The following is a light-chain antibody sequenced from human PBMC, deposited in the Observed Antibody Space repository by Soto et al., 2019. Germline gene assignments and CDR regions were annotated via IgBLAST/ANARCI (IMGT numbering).Light chain of an antibody. Sequence: QSVLTQPASVSGSPGQSITISCTGTSSDVGGYNYVSWYQQRPGKAPKLMIYDVSNRPSGVSNRFSGSKSGNTASLTISGLQAEDEADYYCCSYTGSSTPVVFGGGTKVTVL. CDR2: DVS. CDR3: CSYTGSSTPVV. J-gene: IGLJ2*01. V-gene: IGLV2-14*03. CDR1: SSDVGGYNY.